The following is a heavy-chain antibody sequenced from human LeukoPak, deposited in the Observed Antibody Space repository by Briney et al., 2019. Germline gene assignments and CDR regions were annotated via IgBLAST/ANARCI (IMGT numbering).Heavy chain of an antibody. CDR3: ARDFDWNDGYFDY. Sequence: GGSLRLSCAASGFTFSSYSMNWVRQAPGKGLEWVSYISSSSSTIYYADSVKGRFTISRDNAKNSLYLQMNSLRAEDTVVYYCARDFDWNDGYFDYWGQGTLVTVSS. J-gene: IGHJ4*02. CDR1: GFTFSSYS. CDR2: ISSSSSTI. D-gene: IGHD1-1*01. V-gene: IGHV3-48*04.